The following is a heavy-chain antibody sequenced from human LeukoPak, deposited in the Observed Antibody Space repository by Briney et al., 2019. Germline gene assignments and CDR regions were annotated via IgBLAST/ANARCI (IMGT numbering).Heavy chain of an antibody. D-gene: IGHD3-10*01. CDR3: GRDDGSGSLDY. V-gene: IGHV3-23*01. J-gene: IGHJ4*02. CDR2: ISGSGGST. CDR1: GFTFSSYA. Sequence: GGSLRLSCAASGFTFSSYAMSWVRQAPGKGLEWVSVISGSGGSTYSADSVKGRFTISRDNAKNSLYLQMNSLRAEDTALYYCGRDDGSGSLDYWGQGTLVTVSS.